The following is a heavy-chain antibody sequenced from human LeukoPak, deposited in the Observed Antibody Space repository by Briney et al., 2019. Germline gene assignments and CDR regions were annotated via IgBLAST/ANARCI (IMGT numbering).Heavy chain of an antibody. CDR3: AKFGSSWFEYFQH. CDR1: GFTFSSYW. Sequence: GGSLRLSCVGSGFTFSSYWMHWVRQTPGKGLVWVSRIKSDGISTNYADSVRGRFTISRDNSKNTLYLQMNSLRAEDTAVYYCAKFGSSWFEYFQHWGQGTLVTVSS. J-gene: IGHJ1*01. V-gene: IGHV3-74*01. CDR2: IKSDGIST. D-gene: IGHD6-13*01.